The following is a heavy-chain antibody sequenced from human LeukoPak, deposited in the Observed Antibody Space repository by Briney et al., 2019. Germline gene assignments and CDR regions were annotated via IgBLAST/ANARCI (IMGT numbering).Heavy chain of an antibody. D-gene: IGHD1-14*01. J-gene: IGHJ4*02. CDR2: ISSSSSYI. Sequence: GGSLRLSCAASGFTFSSYAMSWVRQAPGKGLEWVSSISSSSSYIYYADSVKGRFTISRDNAKNSLYLQMNSLRAEDTAVYYCARVGSTKTGGWGQGTLVTVSS. V-gene: IGHV3-21*01. CDR3: ARVGSTKTGG. CDR1: GFTFSSYA.